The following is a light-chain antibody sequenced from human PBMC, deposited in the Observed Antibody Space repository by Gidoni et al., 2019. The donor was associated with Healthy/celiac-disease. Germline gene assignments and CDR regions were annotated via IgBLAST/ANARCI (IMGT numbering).Light chain of an antibody. J-gene: IGKJ2*01. CDR1: QGISSY. Sequence: DIQLTQSPSFLSASVGDRVTITCRASQGISSYLAWYQQKPGKAPKLLIYAASTLQSGVPSRFSGSGSGTEFTLTISSLQPEDFATYYCQQRNSYFAYTFGQGTKLEIK. V-gene: IGKV1-9*01. CDR2: AAS. CDR3: QQRNSYFAYT.